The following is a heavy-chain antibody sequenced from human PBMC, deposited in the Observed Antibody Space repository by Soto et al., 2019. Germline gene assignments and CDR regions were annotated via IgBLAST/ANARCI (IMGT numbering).Heavy chain of an antibody. D-gene: IGHD2-2*01. CDR1: GFTFSSYA. J-gene: IGHJ6*03. V-gene: IGHV3-23*01. Sequence: PGGSLRLSCAASGFTFSSYAMSWVRQAPGKGLEWVSVISGSGDTTNYADSVKDRFTISRDNSKNSLYLQMNSLRVEDTAIYYCAKSSSWAHYYFMDVWGKGTTVIVSS. CDR2: ISGSGDTT. CDR3: AKSSSWAHYYFMDV.